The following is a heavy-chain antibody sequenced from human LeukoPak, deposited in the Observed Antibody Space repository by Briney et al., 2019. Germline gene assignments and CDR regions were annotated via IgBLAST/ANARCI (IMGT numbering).Heavy chain of an antibody. V-gene: IGHV1-69*05. CDR3: ARGVPYYYDSSGYSREAYNWFDP. D-gene: IGHD3-22*01. Sequence: GASENVSCKASRGTLSSYAISWVRQAPGQGLGWKGGIIPIFGTANYAQKFQGRVTITTDESTSTAYMELSSLRSEDTAVYYCARGVPYYYDSSGYSREAYNWFDPWGQGTLDTVSS. CDR2: IIPIFGTA. CDR1: RGTLSSYA. J-gene: IGHJ5*02.